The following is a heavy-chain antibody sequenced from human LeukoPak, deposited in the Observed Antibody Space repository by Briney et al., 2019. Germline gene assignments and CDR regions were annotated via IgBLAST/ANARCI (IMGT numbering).Heavy chain of an antibody. V-gene: IGHV3-49*04. CDR2: IRSKAYGGTT. CDR1: GFTFGDYA. D-gene: IGHD1-26*01. J-gene: IGHJ6*03. CDR3: TRAPELLSSGSYYYYYYYMDV. Sequence: GGSLRLSCTASGFTFGDYAMSWVRQAPGKGLEWVGFIRSKAYGGTTEYAASVKGRFTISRDDSKSIAYLQMNSLKTEDTAVYYCTRAPELLSSGSYYYYYYYMDVWGKGTTVTVSS.